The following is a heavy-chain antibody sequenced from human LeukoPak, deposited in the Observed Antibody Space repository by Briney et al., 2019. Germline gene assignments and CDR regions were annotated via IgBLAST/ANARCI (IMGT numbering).Heavy chain of an antibody. CDR2: ISGSGGST. CDR3: ATAYYYDTRGYNPVDY. J-gene: IGHJ4*02. CDR1: GFTFSSHA. Sequence: PGGFLRLSCAASGFTFSSHAMTWVRQAPGKGLEWVSAISGSGGSTYYADSVKGRFTISRDNSKNTLYLQTSSLRGEDTAVYYCATAYYYDTRGYNPVDYWGPGTLVTVSS. V-gene: IGHV3-23*01. D-gene: IGHD3-22*01.